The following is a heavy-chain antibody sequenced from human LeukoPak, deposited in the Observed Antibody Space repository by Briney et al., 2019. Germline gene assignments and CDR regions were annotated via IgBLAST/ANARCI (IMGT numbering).Heavy chain of an antibody. D-gene: IGHD2-2*01. CDR2: IKQDGSEK. CDR1: GFTFSSYW. CDR3: ARATNCSSTSCDRINWFDP. Sequence: GGSLRLSCAASGFTFSSYWMSWVRQAPGKGLEWVANIKQDGSEKYYVDSVKGRFTISRDNAKNSLYLQMNSLRAEDTAVYYCARATNCSSTSCDRINWFDPWGQGTLVTVSS. V-gene: IGHV3-7*01. J-gene: IGHJ5*02.